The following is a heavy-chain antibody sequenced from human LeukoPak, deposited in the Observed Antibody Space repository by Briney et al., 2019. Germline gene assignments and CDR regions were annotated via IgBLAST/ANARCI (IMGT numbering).Heavy chain of an antibody. D-gene: IGHD4-17*01. Sequence: PSETLSLTCGVSGTSFSSYYWSGIRQTPGKGLEWIGEVNHSGYTNMNPSLKSRVTISVDTSKNQFSLMLTSVTAADTAVYFCARMTTGHDYWGQGTLVTVSS. CDR1: GTSFSSYY. CDR2: VNHSGYT. J-gene: IGHJ4*02. CDR3: ARMTTGHDY. V-gene: IGHV4-34*01.